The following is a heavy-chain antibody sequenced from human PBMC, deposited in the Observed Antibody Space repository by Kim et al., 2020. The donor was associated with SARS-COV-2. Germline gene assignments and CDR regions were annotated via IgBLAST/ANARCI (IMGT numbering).Heavy chain of an antibody. D-gene: IGHD3-10*01. CDR1: GFTVSSNF. CDR2: IYSGGDT. J-gene: IGHJ4*02. Sequence: GGSLRLSCAASGFTVSSNFMSWVRQTPGKGLEWVSVIYSGGDTRYADSVKGRFTISRDNSQNTLYLQMNSLRAEDTAVSYCARELGRGVISPHFDYWGQGTLVTVSS. V-gene: IGHV3-53*01. CDR3: ARELGRGVISPHFDY.